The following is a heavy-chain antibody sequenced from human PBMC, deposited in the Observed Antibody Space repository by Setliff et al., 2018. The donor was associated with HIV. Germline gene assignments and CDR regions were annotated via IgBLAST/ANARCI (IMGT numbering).Heavy chain of an antibody. V-gene: IGHV4-28*03. Sequence: SETLSLTCVVSGYSISSSYWWGWIRQPPGKGLEWIGWIGYIYKGGSTYYNPSLKSRVTMSEDTSKNQFSLKLRSVTAVDTAVYYCAGDPWSSAHGSWGQGTLVTVSS. CDR3: AGDPWSSAHGS. D-gene: IGHD6-19*01. CDR1: GYSISSSYW. CDR2: IYKGGST. J-gene: IGHJ5*02.